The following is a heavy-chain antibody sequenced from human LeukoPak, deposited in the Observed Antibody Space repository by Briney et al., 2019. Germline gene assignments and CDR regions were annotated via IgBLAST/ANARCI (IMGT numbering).Heavy chain of an antibody. Sequence: PGGSLRLSCAASGFTFDDYGMSWVRQAPGKGLEWVSGINWNGGSTGYADSVKGRFTISRDNAKNSLYLQMSSLRAEDTAVYYCARGPATVTSQSSWFDPWGQGTLVTVSS. CDR1: GFTFDDYG. CDR3: ARGPATVTSQSSWFDP. D-gene: IGHD4-17*01. V-gene: IGHV3-20*04. J-gene: IGHJ5*02. CDR2: INWNGGST.